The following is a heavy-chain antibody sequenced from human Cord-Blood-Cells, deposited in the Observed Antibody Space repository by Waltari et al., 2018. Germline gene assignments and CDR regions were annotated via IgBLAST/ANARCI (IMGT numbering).Heavy chain of an antibody. CDR2: MNPNSGNT. V-gene: IGHV1-8*02. Sequence: QVQLVQAGAEVKKPGASVKVYCKASGYPFTRSDYNWVRKATGPGFEWMGWMNPNSGNTGYAQKFQGRVTMTRNTSISTADMELSSLRSEDTAVYYCARAPSGSYYYYYYGMDVWGQGTTVTVSS. D-gene: IGHD1-26*01. CDR3: ARAPSGSYYYYYYGMDV. CDR1: GYPFTRSD. J-gene: IGHJ6*02.